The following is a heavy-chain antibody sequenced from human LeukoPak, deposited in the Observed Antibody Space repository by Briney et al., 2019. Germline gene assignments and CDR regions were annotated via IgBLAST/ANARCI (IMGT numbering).Heavy chain of an antibody. CDR2: ISYDGSNK. CDR3: ASLITMVRGVPFDY. CDR1: GFTFSDYY. J-gene: IGHJ4*02. Sequence: GGSLRLSCAASGFTFSDYYMSWVRQAPGKGLEWVAVISYDGSNKYYADSVKGRFTISRNNSKNTLYLQMNSLRAEDTAVYYCASLITMVRGVPFDYWGQGTLVTVSS. V-gene: IGHV3-30-3*01. D-gene: IGHD3-10*01.